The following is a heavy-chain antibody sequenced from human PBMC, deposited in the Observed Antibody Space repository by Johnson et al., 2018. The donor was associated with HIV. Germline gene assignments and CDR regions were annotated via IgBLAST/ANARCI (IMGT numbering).Heavy chain of an antibody. CDR2: IWYDGSNK. CDR3: AKAELIRFGELNDGFDL. CDR1: GFSFSSYG. J-gene: IGHJ3*01. V-gene: IGHV3-30*18. Sequence: QVQLVESGGGVVQPARSLRLSCAASGFSFSSYGMSWVRQAPGKGLEWVAVIWYDGSNKYYADSVKGRFTVSRDNYKNTLYLQMNNLGPEDTAVYYCAKAELIRFGELNDGFDLWGQGTMVTVSS. D-gene: IGHD3-10*01.